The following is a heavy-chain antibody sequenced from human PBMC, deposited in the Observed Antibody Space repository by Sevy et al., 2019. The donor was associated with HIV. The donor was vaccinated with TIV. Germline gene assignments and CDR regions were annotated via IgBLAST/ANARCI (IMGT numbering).Heavy chain of an antibody. CDR2: IYPGDSDT. CDR3: ARVDLAAAGTVWFDP. D-gene: IGHD6-13*01. J-gene: IGHJ5*02. CDR1: GYSFTSYW. Sequence: GESLKISCKGSGYSFTSYWIGWVRQMPGKGLEWMGIIYPGDSDTRYSPSFQGQVTISADKSISTAYLQWSSLKASDTAMYYCARVDLAAAGTVWFDPWGQGTLVTVSS. V-gene: IGHV5-51*01.